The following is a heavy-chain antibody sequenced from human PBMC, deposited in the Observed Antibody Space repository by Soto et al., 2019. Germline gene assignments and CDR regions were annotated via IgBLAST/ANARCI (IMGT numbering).Heavy chain of an antibody. CDR2: VYYTGST. J-gene: IGHJ6*03. V-gene: IGHV4-59*08. Sequence: SETLSLTCTVSGASISSYYWGWIRQPPGKGLEWIGYVYYTGSTDYNPSLMSRVTMSVDTSKNQFSLKLSSVTAADTAAYYCARSTDYTDYGDYYYYYYMDVWGKGTTVTVSS. D-gene: IGHD4-17*01. CDR3: ARSTDYTDYGDYYYYYYMDV. CDR1: GASISSYY.